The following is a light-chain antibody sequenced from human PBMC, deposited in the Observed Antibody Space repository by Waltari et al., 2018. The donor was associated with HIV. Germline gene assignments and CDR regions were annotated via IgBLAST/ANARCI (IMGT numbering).Light chain of an antibody. Sequence: QSALTQPPSASGSPGQSVTISCTGTSSDVGGYNYVSWYQQHPGKAPKLMIYEVSKRPSGVPDRFAGCKSGNAASLTVSGLQAKDEADYYCSSYAGSNNFGVFGGGTKLTVL. J-gene: IGLJ2*01. CDR1: SSDVGGYNY. CDR3: SSYAGSNNFGV. CDR2: EVS. V-gene: IGLV2-8*01.